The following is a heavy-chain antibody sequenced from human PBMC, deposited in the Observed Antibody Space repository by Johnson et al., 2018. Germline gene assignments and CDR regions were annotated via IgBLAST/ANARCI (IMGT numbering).Heavy chain of an antibody. J-gene: IGHJ1*01. Sequence: EVQLVESGGGLVKPGGSLRLSCAASGFNFPKAWMSWVRQAPGMGLECVSTITGSGAGTYYADSVKGRFTISRDNSKNTFYLRMNSLRAEDTAVYYCAKANSYLTQYFQDWGQGNLVTVSS. D-gene: IGHD2-21*01. CDR1: GFNFPKAW. CDR3: AKANSYLTQYFQD. V-gene: IGHV3-23*04. CDR2: ITGSGAGT.